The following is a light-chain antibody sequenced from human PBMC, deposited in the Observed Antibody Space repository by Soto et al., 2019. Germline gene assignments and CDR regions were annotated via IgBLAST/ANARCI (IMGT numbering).Light chain of an antibody. V-gene: IGKV3-20*01. CDR3: QQYGSSPWA. CDR1: QSVDSTY. CDR2: GAS. J-gene: IGKJ1*01. Sequence: EIVLTQSPGTLSLSPGERASLSCRASQSVDSTYLARYQQKPGQAPRLLIYGASSRATGIPDRFSGRGSGTDFTLTISRLEPEDFAVYYCQQYGSSPWAFGPGTKVDIK.